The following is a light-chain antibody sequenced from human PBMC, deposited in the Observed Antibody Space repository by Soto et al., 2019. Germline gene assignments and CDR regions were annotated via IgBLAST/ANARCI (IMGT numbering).Light chain of an antibody. CDR1: SSDVGAYDH. CDR2: DVN. V-gene: IGLV2-11*01. J-gene: IGLJ1*01. CDR3: CSFAAMSGDV. Sequence: QSALTQPRSVSGSPGQSVTISCTGTSSDVGAYDHVSWYQQHPGKAPKLMIHDVNQRPSGVPDRLSGSKSGNTASLTISGLQAEDEADYYCCSFAAMSGDVFGTGTKVTLL.